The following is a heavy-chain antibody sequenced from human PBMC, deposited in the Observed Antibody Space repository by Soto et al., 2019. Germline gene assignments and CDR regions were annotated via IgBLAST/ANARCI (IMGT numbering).Heavy chain of an antibody. J-gene: IGHJ6*02. CDR1: AFTFSNYA. D-gene: IGHD3-3*01. Sequence: EVQLLESGGGLVQPGGSLRLSCAASAFTFSNYAMSWVRQAPGKGLEGVSVIGGSGSSTYYADSVKGRFTVSRDNSKNTLHLQMNSLRADDAAVYYCAKGMLTIFGAVIIDGMDVWGQGTTVTVSS. CDR3: AKGMLTIFGAVIIDGMDV. CDR2: IGGSGSST. V-gene: IGHV3-23*01.